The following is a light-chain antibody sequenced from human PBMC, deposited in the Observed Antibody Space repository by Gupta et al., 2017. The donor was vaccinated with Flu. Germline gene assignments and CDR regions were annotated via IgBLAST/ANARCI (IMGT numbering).Light chain of an antibody. Sequence: DIQMTQSPSSLSASVGDRVTITCQASQDISNYLNWYQQKPGKAPKLLIYDASNLETGVPSRFSGSGSGTDFTCTISSLQPEDIATYYCQQYDKLALTFGGGTKVEIK. CDR1: QDISNY. V-gene: IGKV1-33*01. CDR2: DAS. CDR3: QQYDKLALT. J-gene: IGKJ4*01.